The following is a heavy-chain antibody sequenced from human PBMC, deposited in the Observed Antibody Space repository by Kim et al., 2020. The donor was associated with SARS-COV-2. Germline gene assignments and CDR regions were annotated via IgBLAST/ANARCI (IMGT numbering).Heavy chain of an antibody. CDR3: ARGRAAARFDY. CDR2: IYSSGTT. Sequence: SETLSLTCSVSGGSISNYYWYWIRQSAGKGLEWIERIYSSGTTNYNPSLKSRLTMSVDTSKNKVSLKLSAVTAADTAVYFCARGRAAARFDYWGQGTLVT. V-gene: IGHV4-4*07. D-gene: IGHD6-6*01. J-gene: IGHJ4*02. CDR1: GGSISNYY.